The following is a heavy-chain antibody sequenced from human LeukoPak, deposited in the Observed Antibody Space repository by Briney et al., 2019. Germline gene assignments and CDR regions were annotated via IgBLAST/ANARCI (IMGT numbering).Heavy chain of an antibody. D-gene: IGHD3-22*01. CDR2: IYTSGST. CDR1: GGSISSYY. Sequence: SETLSLTCTVSGGSISSYYWSWIRQPAGKGLEWIGRIYTSGSTNYNPSLKSRVTMSVDTSKNQFSLKLSSVTAADTAVYYCARFPKMYYYDSSGYYVLWGQGTLVTVSS. CDR3: ARFPKMYYYDSSGYYVL. J-gene: IGHJ4*02. V-gene: IGHV4-4*07.